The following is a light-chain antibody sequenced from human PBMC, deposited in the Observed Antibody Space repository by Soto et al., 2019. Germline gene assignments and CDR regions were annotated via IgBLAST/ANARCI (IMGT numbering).Light chain of an antibody. CDR2: DAS. V-gene: IGKV3-11*01. CDR3: QHRSNCPIT. J-gene: IGKJ5*01. Sequence: EIVFTQSPGTLSLSPRERVTLSCRASQSVSSTFLAWYQQRPGQAPRLLIYDASNRATGIPARFSGSGSGTDFTLTISSLEPEDFAVYYCQHRSNCPITFGQGTRLEIK. CDR1: QSVSSTF.